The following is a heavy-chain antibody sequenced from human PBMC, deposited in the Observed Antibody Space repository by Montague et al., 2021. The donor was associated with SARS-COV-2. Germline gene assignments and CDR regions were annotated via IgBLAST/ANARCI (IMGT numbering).Heavy chain of an antibody. V-gene: IGHV4-39*01. J-gene: IGHJ3*02. CDR2: IYYSGST. CDR3: ARHEIAKVQWLVLIEGNNDAFDI. CDR1: GGSISSSSYY. Sequence: SETLPLTCTVSGGSISSSSYYWGWIRQPPGKGLEWIGSIYYSGSTYYNPSLKSRVTISVDTSKNQFSLKLSSVTATDTAVYYCARHEIAKVQWLVLIEGNNDAFDIWGQGTMVTVSS. D-gene: IGHD6-19*01.